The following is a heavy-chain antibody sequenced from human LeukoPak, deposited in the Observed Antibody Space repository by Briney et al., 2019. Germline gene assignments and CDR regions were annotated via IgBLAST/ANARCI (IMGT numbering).Heavy chain of an antibody. V-gene: IGHV3-73*01. Sequence: GGSLRLSCAASGFPFSGAAIHWVRQATGKGLEWVGRIRSKAKSYATTYIASVKGRFTISRDDSKSTASLQMNSLTTEDTAVYFCTRLLAVETGPFDYWGQGTLVTVSS. D-gene: IGHD5-18*01. CDR2: IRSKAKSYAT. J-gene: IGHJ4*02. CDR1: GFPFSGAA. CDR3: TRLLAVETGPFDY.